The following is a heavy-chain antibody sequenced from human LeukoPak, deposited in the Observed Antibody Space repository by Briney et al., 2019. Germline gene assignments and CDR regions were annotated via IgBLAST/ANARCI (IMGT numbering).Heavy chain of an antibody. V-gene: IGHV4-30-2*01. CDR1: GGSISSGGYS. CDR3: ARGTMKLLYYFDY. J-gene: IGHJ4*02. CDR2: IYHSGST. Sequence: SQTLSLTCAVSGGSISSGGYSWSWIRQPPGKGLEWIGYIYHSGSTYYNPSLKSRVTISVDRTKNQFSLKLSSVTAADPAVYYCARGTMKLLYYFDYWGQGTLVTVSS. D-gene: IGHD3-22*01.